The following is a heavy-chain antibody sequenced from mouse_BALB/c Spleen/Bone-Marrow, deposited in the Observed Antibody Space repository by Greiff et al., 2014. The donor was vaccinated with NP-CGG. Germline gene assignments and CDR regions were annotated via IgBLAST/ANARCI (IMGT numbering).Heavy chain of an antibody. V-gene: IGHV1-5*01. Sequence: EVQLQQSGTVLARPGASVKMSCKASGYSFTSYWMHWVKQRPGQGLEWIGAIYPGNSNTNYNRKFTGKAKLTAVTSASTAYMELSSLTNEDSAVYYCTVSLTLYYFDYWGQGTTLTVSS. CDR3: TVSLTLYYFDY. CDR1: GYSFTSYW. D-gene: IGHD5-1*01. CDR2: IYPGNSNT. J-gene: IGHJ2*01.